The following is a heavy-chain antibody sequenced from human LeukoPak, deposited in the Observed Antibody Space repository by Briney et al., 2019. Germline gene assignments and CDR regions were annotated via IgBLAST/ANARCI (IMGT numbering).Heavy chain of an antibody. CDR3: ARRAGAYSHPYDY. V-gene: IGHV3-20*04. Sequence: GGSLRLSCAASGFTFDDYAMSWVRHSPGKGLVWVSGLNWNGVSTRYADSVKGRFTISRDNSKNTLYLQMNSLRAEDTAVYYCARRAGAYSHPYDYWGQGTLVTVSS. CDR2: LNWNGVST. CDR1: GFTFDDYA. D-gene: IGHD4/OR15-4a*01. J-gene: IGHJ4*02.